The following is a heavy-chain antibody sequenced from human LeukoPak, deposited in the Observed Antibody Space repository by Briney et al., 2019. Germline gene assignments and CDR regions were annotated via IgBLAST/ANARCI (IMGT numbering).Heavy chain of an antibody. V-gene: IGHV4-34*01. CDR3: ASSSSSSTGFDY. CDR1: GGSFSGYY. J-gene: IGHJ4*02. D-gene: IGHD6-6*01. CDR2: INHSGRP. Sequence: KPSETLSLTCAVYGGSFSGYYWSWIRKPPGKGLEWIGEINHSGRPNYTPSLKSRVTISVDTSKNQFSLKLSSVTAADTAVYYCASSSSSSTGFDYWGQGTLVTVSS.